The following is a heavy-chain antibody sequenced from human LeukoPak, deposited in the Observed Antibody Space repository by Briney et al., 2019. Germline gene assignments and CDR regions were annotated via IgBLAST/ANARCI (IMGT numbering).Heavy chain of an antibody. D-gene: IGHD1-26*01. Sequence: ASVKVSCEASGYTFTGYHMHWVRQAAGQGLEWMGRINPNRYSTNYAQKFQGRVTMTSDTSISTAYVEPSRVRSDDTGVYYCARGGVAWEEENPFDIWGQGTMVTVSS. J-gene: IGHJ3*02. CDR3: ARGGVAWEEENPFDI. V-gene: IGHV1-2*05. CDR2: INPNRYST. CDR1: GYTFTGYH.